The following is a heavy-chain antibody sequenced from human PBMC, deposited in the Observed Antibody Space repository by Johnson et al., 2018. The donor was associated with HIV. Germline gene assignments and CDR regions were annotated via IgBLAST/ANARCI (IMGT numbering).Heavy chain of an antibody. CDR3: ARAPSVGADDAFDI. Sequence: QMQLVESGGGLVQPGRSLRLSCAASGFTFSTYAMHWVRQAPGKGLEWVTLISYDGSNTYYADSVKGRFTISRENSKNTLYLQMNNLRPEDTALYYCARAPSVGADDAFDIWGQGTMVTVSS. V-gene: IGHV3-30-3*01. J-gene: IGHJ3*02. D-gene: IGHD1-26*01. CDR2: ISYDGSNT. CDR1: GFTFSTYA.